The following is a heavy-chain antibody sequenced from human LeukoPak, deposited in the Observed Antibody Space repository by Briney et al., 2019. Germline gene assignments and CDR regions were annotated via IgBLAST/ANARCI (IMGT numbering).Heavy chain of an antibody. J-gene: IGHJ4*02. D-gene: IGHD6-19*01. Sequence: SQTLSLTCAISGDSVSSISAAWNWIRQSPSRGLEWLGRTYYRSKWYNDYAVSVKSRITINPDTSKNQFSLQLNSVTPEDTAVYYCARSGGQQWLVLFDYWGQGTLVTVSS. CDR1: GDSVSSISAA. CDR2: TYYRSKWYN. V-gene: IGHV6-1*01. CDR3: ARSGGQQWLVLFDY.